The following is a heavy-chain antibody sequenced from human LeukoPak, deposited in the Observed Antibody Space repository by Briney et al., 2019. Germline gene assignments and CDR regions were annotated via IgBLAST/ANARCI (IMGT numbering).Heavy chain of an antibody. Sequence: KPSETLSLTCAVYGGSFSGYYWGWIRQPPGKGLEWIGSVYYSGSTYYNSSLKSRVTISVDTSKNQFSLRLSSVTAADTAMYYCARTSEDDLNYYYMDVWGKGTTVTVSS. CDR1: GGSFSGYY. D-gene: IGHD3-3*01. CDR2: VYYSGST. V-gene: IGHV4-34*01. CDR3: ARTSEDDLNYYYMDV. J-gene: IGHJ6*03.